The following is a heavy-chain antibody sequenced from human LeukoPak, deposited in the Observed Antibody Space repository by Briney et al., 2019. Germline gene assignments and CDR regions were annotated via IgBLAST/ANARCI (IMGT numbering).Heavy chain of an antibody. CDR2: IYYSGST. Sequence: SETLSLTCTVSGGSISSYYWSWIRQPPGKGLEWIGYIYYSGSTNYNPSLKSRVIISVDTSKNQFSLKLSSVTAADTAVYYCARDHYYMDVWGKGTTVTVSS. CDR1: GGSISSYY. J-gene: IGHJ6*03. V-gene: IGHV4-59*12. CDR3: ARDHYYMDV.